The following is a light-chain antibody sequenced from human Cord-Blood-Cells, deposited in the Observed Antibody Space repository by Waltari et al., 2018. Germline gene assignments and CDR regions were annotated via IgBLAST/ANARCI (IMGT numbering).Light chain of an antibody. J-gene: IGLJ2*01. CDR2: GKN. CDR3: NSRDSSGNHLV. V-gene: IGLV3-19*01. CDR1: SLRSYY. Sequence: SSELTQDPAVSVALGQTVRITCQGDSLRSYYASWYQQKPGQAPVLVIYGKNNRPSGSPDRFSGSSSGNTASLTIAGAQAEDEADYDCNSRDSSGNHLVFGGGTKLTVL.